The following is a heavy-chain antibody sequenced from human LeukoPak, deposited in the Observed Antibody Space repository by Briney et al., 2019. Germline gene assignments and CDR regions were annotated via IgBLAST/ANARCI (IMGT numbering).Heavy chain of an antibody. Sequence: ASVKVSCKASGHTFTGYYIHWVRQTPGQGLECLGWINPNNGGTNYAQKFQGWVTMTRDTSISTAYMELSRLRSDDTAVYYCAREGDSNAFDIWGQGTMVTVSS. D-gene: IGHD2-21*02. J-gene: IGHJ3*02. CDR2: INPNNGGT. CDR1: GHTFTGYY. V-gene: IGHV1-2*04. CDR3: AREGDSNAFDI.